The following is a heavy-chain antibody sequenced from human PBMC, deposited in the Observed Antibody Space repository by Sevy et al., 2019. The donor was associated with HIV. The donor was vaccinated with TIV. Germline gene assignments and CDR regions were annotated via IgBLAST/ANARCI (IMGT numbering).Heavy chain of an antibody. D-gene: IGHD3-22*01. V-gene: IGHV3-23*01. Sequence: GGSLRLSCAVSGFTFSNYAMSWVRQAPGKGLEWVSAISGRDTGTFYAASVKGRFTISRDNIKNTLYLQMNSLRAEDTALYYCAKGTIVVVGEALDVWGRGTMVTVS. CDR2: ISGRDTGT. CDR1: GFTFSNYA. CDR3: AKGTIVVVGEALDV. J-gene: IGHJ3*01.